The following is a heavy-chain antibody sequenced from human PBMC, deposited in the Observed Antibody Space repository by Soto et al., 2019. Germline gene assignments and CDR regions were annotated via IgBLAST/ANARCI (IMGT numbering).Heavy chain of an antibody. Sequence: SDTLSLTCTVSGGSINSGGYYWNWIRQHPGKGLEWIGYIYYSGSTYYNPSLKSRVTISVDTSKNQFSLKLSSVTAADTAVYYCARVGGINWLDPWGQGTLVTVSS. CDR2: IYYSGST. CDR1: GGSINSGGYY. J-gene: IGHJ5*02. D-gene: IGHD3-16*01. V-gene: IGHV4-31*03. CDR3: ARVGGINWLDP.